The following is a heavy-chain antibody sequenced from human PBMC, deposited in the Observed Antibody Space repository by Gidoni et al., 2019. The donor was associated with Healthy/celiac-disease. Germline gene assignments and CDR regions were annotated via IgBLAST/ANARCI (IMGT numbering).Heavy chain of an antibody. CDR3: ASALGEWFLFDY. CDR1: GFTVSSNY. D-gene: IGHD3-3*01. CDR2: IYSGGST. J-gene: IGHJ4*02. V-gene: IGHV3-66*02. Sequence: EVQLVESGGGLVQPGGSLRLSCAASGFTVSSNYMSWVRQAPGKGLEWVSVIYSGGSTYYADSVKGRFTIPRDNSKNTLYLQMNSLRAEDTAVYYCASALGEWFLFDYWGQGTLVTVSS.